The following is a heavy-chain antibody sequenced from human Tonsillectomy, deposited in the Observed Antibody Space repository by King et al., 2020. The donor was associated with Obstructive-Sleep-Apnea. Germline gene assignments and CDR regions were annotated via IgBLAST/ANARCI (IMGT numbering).Heavy chain of an antibody. CDR3: ARGLGYYGSGSYSRVFYFDY. CDR2: MNPSSGNT. CDR1: GYTFTNYD. J-gene: IGHJ4*02. Sequence: QLVQSGAEVKKPGASVKVSCKASGYTFTNYDVNWVRQATGQGLEWMGWMNPSSGNTDYSQKFQGRVTMTRNTSISTAFMELSSLRSEDTAVYYCARGLGYYGSGSYSRVFYFDYWGQGTLVTVSS. V-gene: IGHV1-8*01. D-gene: IGHD3-10*01.